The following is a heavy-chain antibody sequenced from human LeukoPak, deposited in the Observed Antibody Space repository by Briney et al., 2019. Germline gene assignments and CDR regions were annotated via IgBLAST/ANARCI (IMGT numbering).Heavy chain of an antibody. Sequence: SETLSLTCAVNGGSFSGYYWSWIRQPPGKGLEWIGEINHSGSTNYNPSLKSRVTISVDTSKNQFSLKLSSVTAADTAVYYCARRENYYGSGTYVYWGQGTLVTVSS. D-gene: IGHD3-10*01. J-gene: IGHJ4*02. CDR3: ARRENYYGSGTYVY. CDR1: GGSFSGYY. CDR2: INHSGST. V-gene: IGHV4-34*01.